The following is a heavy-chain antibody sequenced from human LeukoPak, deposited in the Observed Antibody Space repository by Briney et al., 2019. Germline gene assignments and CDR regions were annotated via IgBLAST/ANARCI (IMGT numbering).Heavy chain of an antibody. CDR1: GGSFSGYS. V-gene: IGHV4-34*12. D-gene: IGHD6-19*01. J-gene: IGHJ4*02. CDR3: ARLPIPYCSGGDVVLDY. CDR2: IIHSGRT. Sequence: SETLSPTCAVYGGSFSGYSWSWIRQPPGKGMEWIGEIIHSGRTNYNPSLKSRVTISVDTSKSQISLKLSSVTTADTAVYYCARLPIPYCSGGDVVLDYWGQGTLITVSS.